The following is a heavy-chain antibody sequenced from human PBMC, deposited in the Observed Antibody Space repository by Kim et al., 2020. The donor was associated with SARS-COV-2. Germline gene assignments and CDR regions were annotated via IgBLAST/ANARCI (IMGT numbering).Heavy chain of an antibody. CDR1: GFTFSNFW. Sequence: GGSLRLSCAASGFTFSNFWMNWVRQAPGKGLEWVANIKQDASEKYYVASVEGRFTISRDNAKNSLYLQMNSLRAEDTAVYYCARDWGSDVWGQGTTVTVSS. CDR3: ARDWGSDV. V-gene: IGHV3-7*01. CDR2: IKQDASEK. J-gene: IGHJ6*02. D-gene: IGHD3-16*01.